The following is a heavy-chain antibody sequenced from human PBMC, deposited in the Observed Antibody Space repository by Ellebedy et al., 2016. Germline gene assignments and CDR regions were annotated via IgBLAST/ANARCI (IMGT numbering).Heavy chain of an antibody. D-gene: IGHD7-27*01. Sequence: SETLSLTCTVSGDSISSFYSSWILQSPDKGLEWIAYIHNNVNTYYNPSLKSRVTISLDTSKNQFSLRLSSVTAADTAVYYCARERTLPLGYYGMDVWGQGTTVTVSS. J-gene: IGHJ6*02. V-gene: IGHV4-59*01. CDR3: ARERTLPLGYYGMDV. CDR1: GDSISSFY. CDR2: IHNNVNT.